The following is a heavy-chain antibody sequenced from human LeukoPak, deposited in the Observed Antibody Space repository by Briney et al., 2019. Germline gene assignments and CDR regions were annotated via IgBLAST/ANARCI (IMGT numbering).Heavy chain of an antibody. V-gene: IGHV4-34*01. J-gene: IGHJ3*02. CDR1: GGSFSGYY. CDR3: ARGDSSGYNDAFDI. CDR2: INHSGST. Sequence: PSETLSLTCAVYGGSFSGYYWSWIRQPPGKGLEWIGEINHSGSTNYNPSLKSRVTISVDTSKNQFSLKLSSVTAADTAVYYCARGDSSGYNDAFDIWGQGTMVTVSS. D-gene: IGHD3-22*01.